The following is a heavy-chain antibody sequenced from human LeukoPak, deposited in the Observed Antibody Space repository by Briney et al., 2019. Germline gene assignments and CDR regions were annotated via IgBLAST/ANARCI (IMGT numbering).Heavy chain of an antibody. D-gene: IGHD3-10*01. Sequence: GGSLRLSCAASGFTFSSYSMNWVRQAPGKGLEWVSSISSSSSYIYYADSVKGRFTISRDNAKNSLYLQMNSLRAEDTAVYYCARDPAYYYGSGSYFYYYYYMDVWGKGTTVTVSS. J-gene: IGHJ6*03. CDR2: ISSSSSYI. CDR1: GFTFSSYS. V-gene: IGHV3-21*01. CDR3: ARDPAYYYGSGSYFYYYYYMDV.